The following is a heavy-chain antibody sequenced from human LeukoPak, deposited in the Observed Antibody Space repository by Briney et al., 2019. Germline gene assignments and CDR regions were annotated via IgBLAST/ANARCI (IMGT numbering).Heavy chain of an antibody. J-gene: IGHJ4*02. D-gene: IGHD3-10*01. V-gene: IGHV3-30-3*01. CDR3: ARTTTPHYYGSGSYALGY. CDR2: ISYDGSNE. Sequence: PGRSLRLSCAASGFTFSTYAMHWVRQGPSKGLEWVAVISYDGSNEYYADSVKGRFTISRDNSKNTLYLQMSSLSAEDTAAYYCARTTTPHYYGSGSYALGYWGQGTLVTVPS. CDR1: GFTFSTYA.